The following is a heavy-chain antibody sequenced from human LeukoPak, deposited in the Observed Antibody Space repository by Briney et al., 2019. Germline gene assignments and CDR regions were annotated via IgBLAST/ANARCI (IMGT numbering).Heavy chain of an antibody. CDR2: IRYDGVNK. Sequence: PGGSLRLSCATSGFSLSNYGMHWVRQAPGKGLEWLAFIRYDGVNKFYGDSVKGRFTISRDNSRDTLYLQMNILRVEDTAIYYCAKHRRFGEFHGGPLDTWGQGALVTVSS. D-gene: IGHD3-10*01. CDR3: AKHRRFGEFHGGPLDT. V-gene: IGHV3-30*02. J-gene: IGHJ5*02. CDR1: GFSLSNYG.